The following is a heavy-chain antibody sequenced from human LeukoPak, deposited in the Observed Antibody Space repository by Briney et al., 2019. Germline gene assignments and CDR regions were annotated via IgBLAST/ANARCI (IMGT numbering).Heavy chain of an antibody. CDR3: ARTGYSSPRAHFDY. J-gene: IGHJ4*02. D-gene: IGHD6-13*01. CDR2: IIPIFGTA. CDR1: GDTFSSYG. V-gene: IGHV1-69*05. Sequence: SVKVSCKASGDTFSSYGISWVRQAPGQGLEWMGGIIPIFGTANYAQKFQGRVTMTRDLSTNTVYMERSSLRSEDTAVYYCARTGYSSPRAHFDYWGQGTLVTVSS.